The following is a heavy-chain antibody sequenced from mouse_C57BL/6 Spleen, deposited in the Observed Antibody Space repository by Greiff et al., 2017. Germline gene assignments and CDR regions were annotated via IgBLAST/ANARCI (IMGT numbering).Heavy chain of an antibody. J-gene: IGHJ2*01. CDR2: IYPGDGDT. V-gene: IGHV1-80*01. Sequence: VLLLESGAELVKPGASVKISCKASGYAFSSYWMTWVKQRPGTGLEWIGQIYPGDGDTNYNGKVKGKATLTADKSSSTAYMQLSSLTSEGSEVYFCARGSTTVYDYWGQGTTLTVSS. D-gene: IGHD1-1*01. CDR1: GYAFSSYW. CDR3: ARGSTTVYDY.